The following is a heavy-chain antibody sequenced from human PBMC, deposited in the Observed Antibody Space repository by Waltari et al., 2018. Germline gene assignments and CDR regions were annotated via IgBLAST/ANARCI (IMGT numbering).Heavy chain of an antibody. CDR3: ARDGAGIAVAQGIDL. D-gene: IGHD6-19*01. J-gene: IGHJ2*01. CDR2: ISSSSSTI. V-gene: IGHV3-48*04. CDR1: GFTFSSYS. Sequence: EVQLVESGGGLVQPGGSLRLSCAASGFTFSSYSMNWVRQAPGKGLEWVSYISSSSSTIYYADSVKGRFTISRDNAKNSLYLQMNSLRAEDTAVYYCARDGAGIAVAQGIDLWGRGTLVTVSS.